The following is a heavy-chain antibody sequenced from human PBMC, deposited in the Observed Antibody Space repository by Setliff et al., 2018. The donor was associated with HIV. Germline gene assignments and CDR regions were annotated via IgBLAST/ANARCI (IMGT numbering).Heavy chain of an antibody. Sequence: GGSLRLSCAASGFTFDDYGMSWVRQVPGKGLEWVSGINWTGGSTGYADSVKGRFTIFRDNAKNSLYLQMNSLRVEDTALYYCARNLLRGYSYGYHYWGQGTLVTVSS. CDR3: ARNLLRGYSYGYHY. D-gene: IGHD5-18*01. CDR2: INWTGGST. V-gene: IGHV3-20*04. CDR1: GFTFDDYG. J-gene: IGHJ4*02.